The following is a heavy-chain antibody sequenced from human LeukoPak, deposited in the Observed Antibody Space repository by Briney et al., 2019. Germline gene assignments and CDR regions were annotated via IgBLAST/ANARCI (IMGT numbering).Heavy chain of an antibody. J-gene: IGHJ4*02. V-gene: IGHV3-53*01. CDR2: IYSGGST. Sequence: GALRPSRAAPGFTVSCNYMSLVRPAPGEGLEWVSVIYSGGSTYYADSVKGRFTISRDNSKNTLYLQMNSLRAEDTAVYYCARDASLADWGQGTLVTVSS. CDR1: GFTVSCNY. CDR3: ARDASLAD. D-gene: IGHD3-16*01.